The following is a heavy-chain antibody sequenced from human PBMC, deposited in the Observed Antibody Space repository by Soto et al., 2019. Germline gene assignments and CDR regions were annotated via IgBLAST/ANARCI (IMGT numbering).Heavy chain of an antibody. J-gene: IGHJ5*02. Sequence: KTSGESLKISCKGSGYSFTSYWIGWVRQMPGKGLEWMGIIYPDDSDTKYSPSFQGQVTISADKSISTAYLQWSSLKASDTAMYYCARGLRYGGIAVAGYWFDPWGQGTLVTVSS. CDR3: ARGLRYGGIAVAGYWFDP. CDR1: GYSFTSYW. CDR2: IYPDDSDT. V-gene: IGHV5-51*01. D-gene: IGHD6-19*01.